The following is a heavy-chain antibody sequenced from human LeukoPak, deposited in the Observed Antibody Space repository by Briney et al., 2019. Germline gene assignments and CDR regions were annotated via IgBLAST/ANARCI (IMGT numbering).Heavy chain of an antibody. CDR3: ARDQGYISSDP. CDR2: INPNSGGT. CDR1: GYTFTAYY. V-gene: IGHV1-2*06. Sequence: ASVKVSCKASGYTFTAYYMHWVRQAPGRGLEWMGRINPNSGGTDYAQKFQGRVTMTRDTSITTAYMELSSLISDDTAVYYCARDQGYISSDPWGQGTLVTVSS. J-gene: IGHJ5*02. D-gene: IGHD6-19*01.